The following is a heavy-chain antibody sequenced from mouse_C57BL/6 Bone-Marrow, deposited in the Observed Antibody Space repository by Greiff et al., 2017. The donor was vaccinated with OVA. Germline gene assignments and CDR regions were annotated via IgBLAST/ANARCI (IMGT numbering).Heavy chain of an antibody. J-gene: IGHJ2*01. CDR2: ISNLAYSI. Sequence: EVKLEESGGGLVQPGGSLKLSCAASGFTFSDYGMAWVRQAPRTGPEWVAFISNLAYSIYYADTVTGRFTISRENAKNTLYLEMSSLRSEDTAMYYCARHGYPYYFDYWGQGTTLTVSS. CDR1: GFTFSDYG. V-gene: IGHV5-15*04. CDR3: ARHGYPYYFDY. D-gene: IGHD2-14*01.